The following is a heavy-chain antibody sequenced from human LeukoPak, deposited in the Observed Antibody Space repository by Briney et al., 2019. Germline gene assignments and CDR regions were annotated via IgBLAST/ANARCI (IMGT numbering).Heavy chain of an antibody. Sequence: GGSLRLSCAASGFTFSSYEMNWVRQAPGKGLEWVSYISSSGSTIYYADSVKGRSTISRDNAKNSLYLQMNSLRAEDTAVYYCARDRGYFDWLRGFDYWGQGTLVTVSS. V-gene: IGHV3-48*03. CDR3: ARDRGYFDWLRGFDY. J-gene: IGHJ4*02. CDR2: ISSSGSTI. CDR1: GFTFSSYE. D-gene: IGHD3-9*01.